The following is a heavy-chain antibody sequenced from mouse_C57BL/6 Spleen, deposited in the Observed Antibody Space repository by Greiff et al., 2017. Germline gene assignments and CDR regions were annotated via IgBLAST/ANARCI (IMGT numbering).Heavy chain of an antibody. V-gene: IGHV1-39*01. Sequence: EVQLQQSGPELVKPGASVKISCKASGYSFTDYYMNWVKQSTGQSLEWIGVINPNYGTTSYNQKFKGKATLTVDQSSSTAYMQLNSLTSEDSAVYYGARSDYYFEGSDWYFDVWGTGTTVTVSS. CDR2: INPNYGTT. CDR3: ARSDYYFEGSDWYFDV. CDR1: GYSFTDYY. D-gene: IGHD1-1*01. J-gene: IGHJ1*03.